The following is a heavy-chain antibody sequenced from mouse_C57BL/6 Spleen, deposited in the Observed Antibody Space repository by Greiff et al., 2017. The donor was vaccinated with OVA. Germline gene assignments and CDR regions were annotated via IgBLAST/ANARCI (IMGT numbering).Heavy chain of an antibody. D-gene: IGHD1-1*01. CDR1: GYTFTSYW. Sequence: QVQLQQPGAELVKPGASVKLSCKASGYTFTSYWMQWVKQRPGQGLEWIGEIDPSDSYTNYNQKFKGKATLTVDTSSSTADMQLSSLTSEDTAVYYWASAVVSSPGGSMDYWGQGTTVTVSS. V-gene: IGHV1-50*01. J-gene: IGHJ4*01. CDR2: IDPSDSYT. CDR3: ASAVVSSPGGSMDY.